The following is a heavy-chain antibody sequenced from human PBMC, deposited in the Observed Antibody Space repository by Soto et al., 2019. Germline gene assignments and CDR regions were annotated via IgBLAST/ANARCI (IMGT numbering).Heavy chain of an antibody. V-gene: IGHV4-39*01. CDR3: ASTGDYGGSYYYGMDV. CDR1: GGSISSSSYY. Sequence: QLQLQESGPGLVKPSETLSLTCTVSGGSISSSSYYWGWIRQPPGKGLEWIGSIYYSGSTYYNPSLKSRVTISVDTSKNQFSLKLSSVTAADTAVYYCASTGDYGGSYYYGMDVWGQGTTVTVSS. D-gene: IGHD4-17*01. CDR2: IYYSGST. J-gene: IGHJ6*02.